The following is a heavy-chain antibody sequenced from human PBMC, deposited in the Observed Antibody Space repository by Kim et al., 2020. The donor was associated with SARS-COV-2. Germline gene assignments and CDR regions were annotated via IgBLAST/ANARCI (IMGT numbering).Heavy chain of an antibody. Sequence: LQGRVTMTTDTSTSTAYMELRSLRSDDTAVYYCARSRRIAAAGKESDFDYWGQGTLVTVSS. V-gene: IGHV1-18*01. CDR3: ARSRRIAAAGKESDFDY. J-gene: IGHJ4*02. D-gene: IGHD6-13*01.